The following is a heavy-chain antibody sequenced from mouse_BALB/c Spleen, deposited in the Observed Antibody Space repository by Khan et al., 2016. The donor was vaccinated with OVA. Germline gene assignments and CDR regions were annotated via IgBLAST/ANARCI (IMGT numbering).Heavy chain of an antibody. Sequence: QVQLKESGAELARPGASVKMSCKASGYTFTTYTMHWVKQRPGQGLEWIGYINPSNGYTNYNQKFKDKSTLTADKSSSTAYMQLSSLTSDYSAVYYCARKGAYYRSDGWFSYWGQGTLVTVSA. CDR1: GYTFTTYT. CDR2: INPSNGYT. CDR3: ARKGAYYRSDGWFSY. V-gene: IGHV1-4*01. J-gene: IGHJ3*01. D-gene: IGHD2-14*01.